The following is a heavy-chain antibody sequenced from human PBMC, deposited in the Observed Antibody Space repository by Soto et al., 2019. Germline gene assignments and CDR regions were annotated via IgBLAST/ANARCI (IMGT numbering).Heavy chain of an antibody. CDR1: GFTFSSYG. V-gene: IGHV3-30*03. D-gene: IGHD2-15*01. J-gene: IGHJ3*02. CDR2: ISYDGSNK. CDR3: ASQMANREYIVVIVAATIGVFDI. Sequence: GGSLRLSCAASGFTFSSYGMHWVRQAPGKGLEWVAVISYDGSNKYYADSVKGRFTISRDNSKNTLYLQMNSLRAEDTAVYYCASQMANREYIVVIVAATIGVFDIWGQGTIVTVSS.